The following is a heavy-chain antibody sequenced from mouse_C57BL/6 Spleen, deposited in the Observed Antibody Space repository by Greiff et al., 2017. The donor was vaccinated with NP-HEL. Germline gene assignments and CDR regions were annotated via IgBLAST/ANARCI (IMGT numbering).Heavy chain of an antibody. J-gene: IGHJ1*03. CDR3: ARGNGSSYHWYFDV. D-gene: IGHD1-1*01. V-gene: IGHV1-82*01. CDR2: IYPGDGDT. CDR1: GYAFSSSW. Sequence: VQLQQSGPELVKPGASVKISCKASGYAFSSSWMNWVKQRPGKGLEWIGRIYPGDGDTNYNGKFKGKATLTADKSSSTAYMRLSSLTSEDSAVYFCARGNGSSYHWYFDVWGTGTTVTVSS.